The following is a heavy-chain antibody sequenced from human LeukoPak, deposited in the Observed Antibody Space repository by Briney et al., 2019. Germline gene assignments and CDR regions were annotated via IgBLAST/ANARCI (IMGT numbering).Heavy chain of an antibody. CDR1: GGSIGSGSYY. V-gene: IGHV4-61*02. J-gene: IGHJ5*02. CDR3: ARHQYCSSTCCYMGIHPNWFDP. Sequence: SETLSLTCTVSGGSIGSGSYYWSWVRQPAGEGLEWIGRVYSDGTTNYNSSLKSRVTISVDTSKNQFSLKLSSVTAADTAVYYCARHQYCSSTCCYMGIHPNWFDPWGQGTLVTVSS. CDR2: VYSDGTT. D-gene: IGHD2-2*02.